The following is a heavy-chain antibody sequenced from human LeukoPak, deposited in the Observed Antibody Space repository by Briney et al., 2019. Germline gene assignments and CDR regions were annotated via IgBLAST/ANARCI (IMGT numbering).Heavy chain of an antibody. J-gene: IGHJ5*02. CDR2: IKQDGGEK. CDR3: QRTAYDILTGHENWFGP. D-gene: IGHD3-9*01. V-gene: IGHV3-7*01. Sequence: GGSLRLSCSASGFTFSDYWMTWVRQAPGKGLEWVANIKQDGGEKYYVDSVKGRFTISRDNAKKSLYLQMNSLRAEDTVVYYWQRTAYDILTGHENWFGPWGQGTLVTVSS. CDR1: GFTFSDYW.